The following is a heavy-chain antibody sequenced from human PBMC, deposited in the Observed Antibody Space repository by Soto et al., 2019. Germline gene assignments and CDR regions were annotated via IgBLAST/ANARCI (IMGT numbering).Heavy chain of an antibody. D-gene: IGHD6-13*01. Sequence: QVQLVQSGAEVKKPGSSVKVSCKASGGTFSSYTISWVRQAPGQGLEWMGRIIPILGIANYAQKFQGRVTSTXXKXTXTGYMELSSLRSEDTAVYDCARGGVGSSSRFNGMDVWGQGTTVTVSS. CDR1: GGTFSSYT. CDR2: IIPILGIA. CDR3: ARGGVGSSSRFNGMDV. J-gene: IGHJ6*02. V-gene: IGHV1-69*02.